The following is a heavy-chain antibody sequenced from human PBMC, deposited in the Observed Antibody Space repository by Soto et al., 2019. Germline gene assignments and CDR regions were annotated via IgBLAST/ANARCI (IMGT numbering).Heavy chain of an antibody. D-gene: IGHD4-17*01. CDR1: GFTFSSYG. J-gene: IGHJ5*02. CDR3: AGSEYGVAPEGWFDP. CDR2: ISYDGSNK. Sequence: QVQLVESGGGVVQPGRSLRLSCAASGFTFSSYGMHWVRQAPGKGLEWVAVISYDGSNKYYADSVKGRFTISRDNSKNKLYLQMNSLRAEDTAVYYCAGSEYGVAPEGWFDPWGQGTLVTVSS. V-gene: IGHV3-30*03.